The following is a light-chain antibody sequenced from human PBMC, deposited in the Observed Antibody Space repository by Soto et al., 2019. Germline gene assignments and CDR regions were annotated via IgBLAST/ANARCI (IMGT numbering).Light chain of an antibody. CDR1: PTVRSD. CDR2: GES. CDR3: QQYNNWPLYT. J-gene: IGKJ2*01. Sequence: IVMTQSPATLSVSPGERATRSCRASPTVRSDIAWYPQKPGQDRRHLMYGESTRAAGVPAQFGVSGSVTEFTLTISRLESEDFGVYFYQQYNNWPLYTFGQGTKVDIK. V-gene: IGKV3-15*01.